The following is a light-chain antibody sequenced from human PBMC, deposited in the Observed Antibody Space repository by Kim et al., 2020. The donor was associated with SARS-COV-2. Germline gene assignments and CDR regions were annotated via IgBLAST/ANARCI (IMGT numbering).Light chain of an antibody. V-gene: IGKV3-20*01. J-gene: IGKJ1*01. CDR2: GAS. CDR3: QQYGSSPGT. Sequence: EIVLTQSPGTLSLSPGERATLSCRASQSVSSSYLAWYQQKPGQAPRLLIYGASSRATGIPDRFSGSGSGTDFTLTIRRLEPEVFAVYYCQQYGSSPGTFGQGTKVDIK. CDR1: QSVSSSY.